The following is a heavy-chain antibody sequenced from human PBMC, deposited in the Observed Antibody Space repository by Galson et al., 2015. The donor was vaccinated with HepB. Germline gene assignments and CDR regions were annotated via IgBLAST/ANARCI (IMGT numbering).Heavy chain of an antibody. CDR2: ISTTSSYT. Sequence: SLRLSCAASGFPFSDFYMTWIRQAPGKGLEWISYISTTSSYTRYAASVQGRFTISRDNAKSSLYLRMSGLRADDTAIYYCARDLWQAGHYFGMDVWGQGTTITVS. CDR3: ARDLWQAGHYFGMDV. CDR1: GFPFSDFY. D-gene: IGHD2/OR15-2a*01. J-gene: IGHJ6*02. V-gene: IGHV3-11*05.